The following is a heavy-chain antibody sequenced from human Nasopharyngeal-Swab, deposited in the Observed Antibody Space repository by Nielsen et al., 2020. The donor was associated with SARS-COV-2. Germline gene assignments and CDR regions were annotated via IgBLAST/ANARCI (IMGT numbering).Heavy chain of an antibody. J-gene: IGHJ6*02. CDR3: ARVLPFRITGTSGMDV. D-gene: IGHD1-7*01. Sequence: ASVKASCKASGYTFTSYYLHWVRQAPGQGLEWMGITNPTDGSTSYAQKFEGRVTMTRVTSTSTVYMELNSLRSEDTAVYYCARVLPFRITGTSGMDVWGQGTTVTVCS. CDR2: TNPTDGST. CDR1: GYTFTSYY. V-gene: IGHV1-46*01.